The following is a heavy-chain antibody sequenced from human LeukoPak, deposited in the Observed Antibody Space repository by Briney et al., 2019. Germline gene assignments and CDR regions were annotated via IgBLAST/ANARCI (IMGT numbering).Heavy chain of an antibody. Sequence: PGGSLRLSCAASGFTFSRYAMSWVRQAPGKGLEWVSAVSGSGGSTYYADSVKGRFTISRHNSKNTLYLQMNSLRAEDSTVYYCARGVTGTTGVSNYGMDVWGQGTTVTVSS. CDR2: VSGSGGST. J-gene: IGHJ6*02. CDR1: GFTFSRYA. CDR3: ARGVTGTTGVSNYGMDV. D-gene: IGHD1-20*01. V-gene: IGHV3-23*01.